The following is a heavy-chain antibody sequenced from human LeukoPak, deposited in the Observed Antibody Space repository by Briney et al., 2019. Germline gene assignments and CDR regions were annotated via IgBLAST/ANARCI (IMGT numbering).Heavy chain of an antibody. V-gene: IGHV3-23*01. CDR2: ISGSGGST. D-gene: IGHD6-13*01. CDR1: GFTFSSYA. J-gene: IGHJ4*02. CDR3: AKSYGYSNTWYDY. Sequence: GGSLRLSCAASGFTFSSYAMSWVRQAPGKGLEWVSGISGSGGSTYYAESVKGRFTISRGNSKNTLHLQMNSLRAEDTAVYYCAKSYGYSNTWYDYWGQGTLVTVSS.